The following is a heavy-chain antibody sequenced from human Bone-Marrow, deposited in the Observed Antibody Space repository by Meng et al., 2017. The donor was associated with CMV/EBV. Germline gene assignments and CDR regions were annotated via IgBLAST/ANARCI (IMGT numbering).Heavy chain of an antibody. CDR3: ARDSPPLDY. CDR2: ISSSSSYI. CDR1: GFTFSSYS. V-gene: IGHV3-21*01. Sequence: GESLKISCAASGFTFSSYSMNWVRQAPGKGLEWVSSISSSSSYIYYADSVKGRFTISRDNAKSSLYLQMNSLRAEDTAVYYCARDSPPLDYWGQGTPVTVSS. J-gene: IGHJ4*02.